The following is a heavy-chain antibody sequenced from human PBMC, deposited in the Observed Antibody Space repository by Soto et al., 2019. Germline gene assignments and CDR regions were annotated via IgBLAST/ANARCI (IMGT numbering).Heavy chain of an antibody. J-gene: IGHJ4*02. V-gene: IGHV3-23*01. D-gene: IGHD1-26*01. CDR3: AKNQWELVY. CDR2: IGSGGDT. Sequence: EVQLLESGGGLVQPGGSLRLSCAASGFTFSTYAMSWVRQAPGKGLEWVSAIGSGGDTYYTDSVKGRFTISRDNSKNTLYLQMNSLRAEDTAVYYCAKNQWELVYWGQGTLVTVSS. CDR1: GFTFSTYA.